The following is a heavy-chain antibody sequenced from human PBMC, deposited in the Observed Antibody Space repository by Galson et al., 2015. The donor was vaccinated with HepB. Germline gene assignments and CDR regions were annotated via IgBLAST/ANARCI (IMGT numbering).Heavy chain of an antibody. J-gene: IGHJ4*02. V-gene: IGHV2-70*11. CDR3: VTCSFDY. CDR2: IDWDDDK. Sequence: PALVKPTQTLTLTCTFFGFSLTTTGMCINWIRQPPGKALEWLARIDWDDDKYYRTSLQTRLTISKDASKNQVVLTLTHMDPVDTGSYYCVTCSFDYWGQGTPVTVSS. CDR1: GFSLTTTGMC. D-gene: IGHD2-15*01.